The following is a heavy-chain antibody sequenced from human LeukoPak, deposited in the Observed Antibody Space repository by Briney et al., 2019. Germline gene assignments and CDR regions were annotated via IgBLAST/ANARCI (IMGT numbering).Heavy chain of an antibody. V-gene: IGHV3-30-3*01. Sequence: PGGSLRPSCAASGFTFSSYAMHWVRQAPGKGLEWVAVISYDGSNKYYADSVKGRFTISRDNSKNTLYLQMNSLRAEDTAVYYCARDLRKLGPWDLWFGELPDNWFDPWGQGTLVTVSS. CDR2: ISYDGSNK. D-gene: IGHD3-10*01. CDR3: ARDLRKLGPWDLWFGELPDNWFDP. CDR1: GFTFSSYA. J-gene: IGHJ5*02.